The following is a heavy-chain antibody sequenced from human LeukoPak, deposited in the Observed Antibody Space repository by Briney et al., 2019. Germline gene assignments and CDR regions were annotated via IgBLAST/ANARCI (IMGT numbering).Heavy chain of an antibody. V-gene: IGHV4-30-2*01. CDR2: IYHSGST. Sequence: TSQTLSLTCAVSGGSISSGGYSWSWIRQPPRKGLEWIGYIYHSGSTYYNPSLKSRVTISVDRSKNQFSLKLSSVTAADTAVYYCARGGSGSYFDYWGQGTLVTVSS. J-gene: IGHJ4*02. CDR1: GGSISSGGYS. CDR3: ARGGSGSYFDY. D-gene: IGHD1-26*01.